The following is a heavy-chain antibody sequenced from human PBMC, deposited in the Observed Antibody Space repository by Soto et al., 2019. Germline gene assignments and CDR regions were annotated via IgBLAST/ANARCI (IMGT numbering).Heavy chain of an antibody. CDR2: ISSGSDTI. V-gene: IGHV3-48*02. CDR3: ARVSTTCEDHY. CDR1: GFTFSDYG. J-gene: IGHJ4*02. Sequence: EVQLVESGGGLVQPGGSLRLSCAASGFTFSDYGVNWVRQAPGKRLEWISYISSGSDTIYYTDSVKGRFTISRDNAKKSLFLQMTSLRDEDTAVYYCARVSTTCEDHYWGQGTLVTVSS.